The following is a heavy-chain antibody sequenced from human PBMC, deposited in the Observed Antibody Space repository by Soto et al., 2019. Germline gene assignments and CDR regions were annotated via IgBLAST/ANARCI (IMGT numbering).Heavy chain of an antibody. CDR3: AAVPSGAVGGYRGQG. Sequence: ASVKVSCKASGFTFTSSAMQWVRQARGQRLEWIGWIVVGSGNTNYAQKFQERVTITRDMSTSTAYMELSSLRSEDTAVYYCAAVPSGAVGGYRGQGWGQGTLVTVSS. CDR1: GFTFTSSA. CDR2: IVVGSGNT. D-gene: IGHD1-26*01. J-gene: IGHJ4*02. V-gene: IGHV1-58*02.